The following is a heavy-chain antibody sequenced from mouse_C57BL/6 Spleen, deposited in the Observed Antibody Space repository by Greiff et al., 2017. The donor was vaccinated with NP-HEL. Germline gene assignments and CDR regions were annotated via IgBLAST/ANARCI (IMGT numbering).Heavy chain of an antibody. CDR1: GYTFTDYY. CDR2: INPNNGGT. V-gene: IGHV1-26*01. CDR3: ARFYYYGSSYVPHWYFDV. D-gene: IGHD1-1*01. J-gene: IGHJ1*03. Sequence: VQLHQSGPELVKPGASVKISCKASGYTFTDYYMNWVKQSHGKSLEWIGDINPNNGGTSYNQKFKGKATLTVDKSSSTAYMELRSLTSEDSAVYYCARFYYYGSSYVPHWYFDVWGTGTTVTVSS.